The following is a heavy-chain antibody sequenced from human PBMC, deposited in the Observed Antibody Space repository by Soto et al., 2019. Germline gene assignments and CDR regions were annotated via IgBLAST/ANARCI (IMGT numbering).Heavy chain of an antibody. CDR2: ITSTGSST. CDR1: GFTFSNYA. J-gene: IGHJ4*02. CDR3: AKGAEGYVVSSLDF. V-gene: IGHV3-23*01. D-gene: IGHD5-12*01. Sequence: EVQLLESGGGFVQPGGSLRLSCAASGFTFSNYAMTWVRQAPGKGLEWVSAITSTGSSTYYADSVKGRFTISRDNSKNTLLLQINSLRAVDTAVYYCAKGAEGYVVSSLDFWGQGTLVSVSS.